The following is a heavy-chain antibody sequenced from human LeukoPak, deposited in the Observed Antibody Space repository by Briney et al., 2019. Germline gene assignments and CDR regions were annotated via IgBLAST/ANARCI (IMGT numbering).Heavy chain of an antibody. CDR1: GFIFRSYA. CDR2: IYSGGST. J-gene: IGHJ6*02. D-gene: IGHD7-27*01. CDR3: AKDLPSGHYGMDV. V-gene: IGHV3-53*01. Sequence: GGSLRLSCAASGFIFRSYAMSWVRQAPGKGLEWVSVIYSGGSTYYADSVKGRFTISRDNSKNTLYLQMNSLRTEDTAVYYCAKDLPSGHYGMDVWGQGTTVTVSS.